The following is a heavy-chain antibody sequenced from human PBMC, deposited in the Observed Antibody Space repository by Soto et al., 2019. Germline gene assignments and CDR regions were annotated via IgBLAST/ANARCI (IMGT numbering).Heavy chain of an antibody. CDR3: TTEYYYDSSGYRLYYYYGMDV. J-gene: IGHJ6*02. Sequence: PGGSLRLSCAASGFTFSNAWMSWVRQAPGKGLEWVGRIKSKTDGGTTDYAAPVKGRFTISRDDSKNTLYLQMNSLKTEDTAVYYCTTEYYYDSSGYRLYYYYGMDVWGQGTTVTVSS. V-gene: IGHV3-15*01. D-gene: IGHD3-22*01. CDR1: GFTFSNAW. CDR2: IKSKTDGGTT.